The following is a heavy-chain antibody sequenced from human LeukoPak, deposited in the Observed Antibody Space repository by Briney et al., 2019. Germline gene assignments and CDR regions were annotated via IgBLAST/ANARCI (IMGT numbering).Heavy chain of an antibody. J-gene: IGHJ3*02. CDR1: GYSFANNW. Sequence: KLGESLKISCKGSGYSFANNWIAWVRQMPGKGLEWMGIIHPGDSDTRYRPSFQGQVTISADKSISTAYLQWSSLKASDTAMYYCSVGFVDLSSASDIWGQGTMVTVSS. CDR3: SVGFVDLSSASDI. D-gene: IGHD3-10*01. CDR2: IHPGDSDT. V-gene: IGHV5-51*01.